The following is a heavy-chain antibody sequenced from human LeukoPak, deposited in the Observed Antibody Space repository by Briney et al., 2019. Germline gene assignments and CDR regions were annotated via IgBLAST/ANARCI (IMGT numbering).Heavy chain of an antibody. D-gene: IGHD3-10*01. CDR2: IYYSGST. Sequence: ASETLSLTCTVSGGSISSYYWSWIRQPPGKGLEWIGYIYYSGSTKYNPSLKSRVTISVDTSKNQFSLKLSSVTAADTAVYYCARDPSGSGSYFDHWGQGTLVTVSS. V-gene: IGHV4-59*01. J-gene: IGHJ4*01. CDR1: GGSISSYY. CDR3: ARDPSGSGSYFDH.